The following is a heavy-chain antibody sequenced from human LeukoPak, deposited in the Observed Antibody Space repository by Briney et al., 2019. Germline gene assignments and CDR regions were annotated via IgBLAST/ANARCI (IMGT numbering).Heavy chain of an antibody. J-gene: IGHJ4*02. CDR3: ARAAVTSSGWGLYFDY. Sequence: GGSLRLSCAASGFTFSSYAMHWVRQAPGKGLEWVAVISYDGSNKYYADSVKGRFTISRDNSKNTLYLQMNSLRAEDTAVYYCARAAVTSSGWGLYFDYWGQGTLVTVSS. D-gene: IGHD6-19*01. V-gene: IGHV3-30-3*01. CDR2: ISYDGSNK. CDR1: GFTFSSYA.